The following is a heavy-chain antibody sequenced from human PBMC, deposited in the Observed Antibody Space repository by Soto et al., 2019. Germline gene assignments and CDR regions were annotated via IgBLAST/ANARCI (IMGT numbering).Heavy chain of an antibody. D-gene: IGHD6-13*01. CDR2: IYYSGST. Sequence: SETLSLTCTVSGGSISSGGYYWSWIRQHPGKGLEWIGYIYYSGSTYYNPSLKRRVTISVDTSKNQFSLKLSSVTAADTAVYFCARGLRIAAAGKEYDPWGQGTLVTVSS. CDR3: ARGLRIAAAGKEYDP. J-gene: IGHJ5*02. V-gene: IGHV4-31*03. CDR1: GGSISSGGYY.